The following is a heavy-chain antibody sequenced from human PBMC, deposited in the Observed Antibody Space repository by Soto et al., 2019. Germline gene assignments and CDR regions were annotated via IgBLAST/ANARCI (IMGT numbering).Heavy chain of an antibody. CDR2: MNPSGGYT. CDR1: GYTFTSFY. V-gene: IGHV1-46*01. CDR3: ARVGEYNWTYDN. D-gene: IGHD1-7*01. Sequence: QVQLVQSGAEVKKPGASVKVSCRASGYTFTSFYMHWVRQAPGQGLEWMGVMNPSGGYTSYAQKFQGRVTMTRDTSTGTIYMELRSLRSEDTAVYYCARVGEYNWTYDNWGQGTLVTVSS. J-gene: IGHJ4*02.